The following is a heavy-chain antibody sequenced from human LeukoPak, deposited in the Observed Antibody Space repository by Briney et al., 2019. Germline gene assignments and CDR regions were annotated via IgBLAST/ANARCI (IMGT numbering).Heavy chain of an antibody. Sequence: GGSLRLSCAASGFTFSNYNMNWVRQTPGKGLEWVSSITRGSIYTFYADSVKGRFTISRDNAKNSLSLQMNSLRAEGTAVYYCAREPYNGSYGDDYYYYMDVWGKGTTVTISS. CDR1: GFTFSNYN. CDR2: ITRGSIYT. D-gene: IGHD1-26*01. J-gene: IGHJ6*03. V-gene: IGHV3-21*01. CDR3: AREPYNGSYGDDYYYYMDV.